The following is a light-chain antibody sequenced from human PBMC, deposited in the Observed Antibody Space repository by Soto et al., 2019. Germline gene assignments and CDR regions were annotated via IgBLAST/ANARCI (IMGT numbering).Light chain of an antibody. J-gene: IGLJ7*01. V-gene: IGLV2-14*03. CDR3: QSYDSSLSGFVV. CDR2: GNA. Sequence: QSALTQPASVSGSPGQSITISCTGTSSDVGAYNFVSWYQHHPGRAPKLIIYGNADRPSGVPDRFSGSKSGTSASLTITGLQAEDEADYYCQSYDSSLSGFVVFGGGTQLTVL. CDR1: SSDVGAYNF.